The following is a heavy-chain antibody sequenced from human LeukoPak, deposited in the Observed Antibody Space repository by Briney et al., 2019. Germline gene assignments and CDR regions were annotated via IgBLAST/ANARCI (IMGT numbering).Heavy chain of an antibody. Sequence: SETLSLTCTVNGGSFSDYYWTWIRQPPGKGLEWIGEINHGGSTNYNPSLKSRVTISVDTSKNQFSLKLSSVTAADTAVYYCARERVTVVPAAMFDPWGQGTLVTVSS. CDR2: INHGGST. J-gene: IGHJ5*02. V-gene: IGHV4-34*01. CDR3: ARERVTVVPAAMFDP. CDR1: GGSFSDYY. D-gene: IGHD2-2*01.